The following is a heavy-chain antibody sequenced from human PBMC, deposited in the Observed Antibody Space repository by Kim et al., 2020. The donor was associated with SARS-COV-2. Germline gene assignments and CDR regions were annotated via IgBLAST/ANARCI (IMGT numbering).Heavy chain of an antibody. Sequence: GGSLRLSCAASGFTFSSNWMNWVRQAPGRGLEWVTSINQDGSEQYYVDSVKGRFTISRDNAKNSLYLEMNSLTVEDTAVYYCARDTSDTWCVNWGQGTLVTVSS. V-gene: IGHV3-7*03. J-gene: IGHJ4*02. CDR2: INQDGSEQ. CDR3: ARDTSDTWCVN. CDR1: GFTFSSNW. D-gene: IGHD2-2*01.